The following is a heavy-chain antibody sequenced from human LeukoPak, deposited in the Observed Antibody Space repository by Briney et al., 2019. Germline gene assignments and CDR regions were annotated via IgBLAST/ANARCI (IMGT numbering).Heavy chain of an antibody. D-gene: IGHD2-2*01. J-gene: IGHJ6*03. V-gene: IGHV3-21*01. Sequence: GGSLRLSCAASGFTFSSYSMNWVRQAPGKGLDWVSSISSSSSYIYYADSVKARFTISRDNAKNSLYLQMNSLRAEDTAVYYSARDPWTSSHYMDVWGKGTTVTVYS. CDR2: ISSSSSYI. CDR1: GFTFSSYS. CDR3: ARDPWTSSHYMDV.